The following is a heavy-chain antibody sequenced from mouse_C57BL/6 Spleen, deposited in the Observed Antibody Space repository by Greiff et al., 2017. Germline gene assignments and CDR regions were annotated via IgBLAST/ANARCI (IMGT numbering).Heavy chain of an antibody. V-gene: IGHV1-50*01. CDR2: IDPSDSYT. Sequence: QVQLQQPGAELVKPGASVKLSCKASGYTFTSYWMQWVKQRPGQGLEWIGEIDPSDSYTNYNQKFKGKATLTVDTSSSTAYMQLSSLTSEDSAVYDCARGYYGSSWGYYFDYWGQGTTLTVSS. J-gene: IGHJ2*01. D-gene: IGHD1-1*01. CDR3: ARGYYGSSWGYYFDY. CDR1: GYTFTSYW.